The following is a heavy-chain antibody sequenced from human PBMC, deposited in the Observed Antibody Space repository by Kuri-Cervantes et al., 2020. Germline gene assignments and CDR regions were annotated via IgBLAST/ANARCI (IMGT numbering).Heavy chain of an antibody. Sequence: SETLSLTCTVSGGSISSSSYYWGWIRQPPGKGLEWIGSIYYSGSTYYNPSLKSRVTISVDTSKNQFSLKLSSVTAADTAVYYCASWGRLGDYYDSSGFPWGKGTLVTVSS. J-gene: IGHJ5*02. CDR2: IYYSGST. V-gene: IGHV4-39*01. CDR1: GGSISSSSYY. CDR3: ASWGRLGDYYDSSGFP. D-gene: IGHD3-22*01.